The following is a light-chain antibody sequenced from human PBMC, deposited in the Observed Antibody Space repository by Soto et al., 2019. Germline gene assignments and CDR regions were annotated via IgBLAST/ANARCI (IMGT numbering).Light chain of an antibody. CDR2: KAS. J-gene: IGKJ2*01. CDR1: QSIVTW. V-gene: IGKV1-5*03. CDR3: QQYTSYPYT. Sequence: DIQMPQSPSTLSASVGDRVTITCRASQSIVTWLAWYQQKPGKAPKLLIYKASSLVSGVPSTFSGSGSGTEFTRTISSLQPDDFAAYYCQQYTSYPYTFGQGTKLEIK.